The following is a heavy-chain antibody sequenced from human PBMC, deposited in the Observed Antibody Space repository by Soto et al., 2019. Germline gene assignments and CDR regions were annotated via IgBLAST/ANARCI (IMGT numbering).Heavy chain of an antibody. J-gene: IGHJ6*03. D-gene: IGHD3-3*01. CDR3: ARTVRFLEWFGNYYYYYMDV. CDR1: SGSISSSNW. Sequence: SETLSLTCAVSSGSISSSNWWSWVRQPPGKGLEWIGEIYHSGSTNYNPSLKSRVTISVDKSKNQFSLKLSSVTAADTAVYYCARTVRFLEWFGNYYYYYMDVWGKGTTVTVSS. V-gene: IGHV4-4*02. CDR2: IYHSGST.